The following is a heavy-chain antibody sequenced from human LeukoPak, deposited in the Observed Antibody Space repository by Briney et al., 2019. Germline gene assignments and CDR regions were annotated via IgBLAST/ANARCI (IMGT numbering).Heavy chain of an antibody. V-gene: IGHV2-5*02. CDR2: IYWDGDQ. Sequence: SGPTLVNPTQTLTLTCTFSGLSLTTGGVGVGWIRQPPGKALEWLALIYWDGDQRYSPSLKDGLTVTKDTSKNQVFLYMANMDPVDTATYFCAHSPSDSYKNGGRWYFDLWGRGTLVIVSS. CDR1: GLSLTTGGVG. D-gene: IGHD5-24*01. CDR3: AHSPSDSYKNGGRWYFDL. J-gene: IGHJ2*01.